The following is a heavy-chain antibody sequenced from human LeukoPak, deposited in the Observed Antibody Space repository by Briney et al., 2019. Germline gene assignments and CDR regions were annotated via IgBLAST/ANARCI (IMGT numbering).Heavy chain of an antibody. V-gene: IGHV1-2*02. Sequence: ASVKVSCKASGYTFTDYYMHWVRQAPGQGLEWMGWINPNSGGTNYAQKFQGRVTMTRDRSISTAYLELSSLTSDDTAVYYCAAEDTTDAFDIWGQGTMVTVSS. CDR1: GYTFTDYY. CDR2: INPNSGGT. CDR3: AAEDTTDAFDI. J-gene: IGHJ3*02. D-gene: IGHD4-17*01.